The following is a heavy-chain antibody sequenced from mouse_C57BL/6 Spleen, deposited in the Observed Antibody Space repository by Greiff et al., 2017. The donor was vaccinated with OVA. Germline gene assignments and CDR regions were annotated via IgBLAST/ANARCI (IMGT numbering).Heavy chain of an antibody. D-gene: IGHD2-2*01. CDR2: IHPNSGST. CDR1: GYTFTSYW. V-gene: IGHV1-64*01. CDR3: ARGGYDGVLGFAY. J-gene: IGHJ3*01. Sequence: QVQLKQPGAELVKPGASVKLSCKASGYTFTSYWMHWVKQRPGQGLEWIGMIHPNSGSTNYNEKFKSKATLTVDKSSSTAYMQLSSLTSEDSAVYYCARGGYDGVLGFAYWGQGTLVTVSA.